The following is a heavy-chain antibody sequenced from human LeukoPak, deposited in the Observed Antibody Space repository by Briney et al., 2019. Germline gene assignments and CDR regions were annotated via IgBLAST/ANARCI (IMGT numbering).Heavy chain of an antibody. CDR3: ARGLPPTYYYDSSGYYGYYFDY. J-gene: IGHJ4*02. V-gene: IGHV1-18*01. D-gene: IGHD3-22*01. Sequence: GASVKVSCKASGYTFTSYGISWVRQAPGQGLEWMGWISAYNGNTNYAQKLQGRVTMTTDTSTSTAYMELRSLRSDDTAVYYCARGLPPTYYYDSSGYYGYYFDYRGQGTLVTVSS. CDR1: GYTFTSYG. CDR2: ISAYNGNT.